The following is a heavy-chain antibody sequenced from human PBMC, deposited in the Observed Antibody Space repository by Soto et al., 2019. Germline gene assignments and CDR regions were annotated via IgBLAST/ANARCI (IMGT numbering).Heavy chain of an antibody. CDR3: AKVQTNGWYRGPFDY. CDR1: GFTLNNYG. Sequence: EVQLLESGGGLVQPGGSLRLSCVASGFTLNNYGMSWVRQAPGKGLEWVSVINGGGGSTYYADSVKGRFTISKDNSKNTVFLQMNSLRAEDTAVYYCAKVQTNGWYRGPFDYWGQGTLVTVSS. CDR2: INGGGGST. J-gene: IGHJ4*02. V-gene: IGHV3-23*01. D-gene: IGHD6-19*01.